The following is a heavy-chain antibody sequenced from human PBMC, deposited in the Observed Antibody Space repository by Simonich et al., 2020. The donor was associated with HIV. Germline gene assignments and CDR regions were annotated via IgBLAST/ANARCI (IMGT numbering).Heavy chain of an antibody. CDR1: EFTFSIYS. CDR3: TRDTYYYDTTGPFP. V-gene: IGHV3-21*01. J-gene: IGHJ5*02. D-gene: IGHD3-22*01. Sequence: EVQLVESGGGLVKPGGSLRLSCAASEFTFSIYSMSWVRQAPGKGLEWVASISSGSSYIHYADSVRGRFTISRDNAKNSLYLQMNSLRAEDTAVYYCTRDTYYYDTTGPFPWGQGTLVTVSS. CDR2: ISSGSSYI.